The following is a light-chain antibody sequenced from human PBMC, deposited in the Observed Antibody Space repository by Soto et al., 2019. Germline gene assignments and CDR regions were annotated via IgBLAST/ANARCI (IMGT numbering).Light chain of an antibody. CDR3: ALYMGSGIWV. V-gene: IGLV8-61*01. J-gene: IGLJ3*02. CDR1: SGSVSTSYY. CDR2: STN. Sequence: QTVVTQEPSFSVSPGRTVTLTCGLSSGSVSTSYYPSWYQQTPGQAPRTLIYSTNTRSSGVPDRFSGSILGNKAALTITGAQADDGADYYCALYMGSGIWVFGGGTKLTVL.